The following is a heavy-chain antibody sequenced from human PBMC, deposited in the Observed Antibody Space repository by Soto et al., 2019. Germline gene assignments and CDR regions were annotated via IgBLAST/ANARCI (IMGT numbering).Heavy chain of an antibody. CDR2: ISAYNGNT. D-gene: IGHD1-7*01. CDR1: GYTFTSYG. Sequence: ASVKVSCKASGYTFTSYGISWVRQAPGQGLEWMGWISAYNGNTNYAQKLQGRVTMTTDTSTSTAYMELRSLRSDDTAVYYCARYGWNYGKEYYYYGMDVWGQGNTVTVSS. V-gene: IGHV1-18*01. J-gene: IGHJ6*02. CDR3: ARYGWNYGKEYYYYGMDV.